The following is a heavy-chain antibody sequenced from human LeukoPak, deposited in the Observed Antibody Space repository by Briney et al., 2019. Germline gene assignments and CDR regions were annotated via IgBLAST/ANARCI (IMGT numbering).Heavy chain of an antibody. J-gene: IGHJ3*02. CDR2: IYHSGST. V-gene: IGHV4-38-2*02. D-gene: IGHD6-13*01. CDR3: AREMAYSSSWDDAFDI. Sequence: SETLSLTCTVSGYSISSGYYWGWIRQPPGKGLEWIGSIYHSGSTYYNPSLKSRVTISVDTSKNQFSLKLSSVTAADTAVYYCAREMAYSSSWDDAFDIWGQGTMVTVSS. CDR1: GYSISSGYY.